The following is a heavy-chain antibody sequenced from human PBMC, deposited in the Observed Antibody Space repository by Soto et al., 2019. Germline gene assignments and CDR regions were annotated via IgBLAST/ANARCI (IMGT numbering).Heavy chain of an antibody. CDR1: GFTFSSYG. V-gene: IGHV3-30*18. J-gene: IGHJ6*02. CDR2: ISYDGSNK. CDR3: AKDPTDYGDYRRDYYYYGMDV. D-gene: IGHD4-17*01. Sequence: QVQLVESGGGVVQPGRSLRLSCAASGFTFSSYGMYWVRQAPGKGLEWVAVISYDGSNKNYADSVKGRFTISRDNSKNTLYLQMNSLRAEDTAVYYCAKDPTDYGDYRRDYYYYGMDVWGQWTTVTVSS.